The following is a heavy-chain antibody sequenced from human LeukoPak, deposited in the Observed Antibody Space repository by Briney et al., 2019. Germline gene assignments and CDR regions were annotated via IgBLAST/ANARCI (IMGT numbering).Heavy chain of an antibody. CDR2: ISSSGSTI. D-gene: IGHD2-2*02. Sequence: RAGGSLRLSCAASGFTFSDYYMSWIRQAPGKGLEWVSYISSSGSTIYYADSVKGRFTISRDNAENSLYLQMNSLRAEDTAVYYCARDPRACGTSCYTGGDNWFDPWGQGTLVTVSS. CDR1: GFTFSDYY. V-gene: IGHV3-11*01. J-gene: IGHJ5*02. CDR3: ARDPRACGTSCYTGGDNWFDP.